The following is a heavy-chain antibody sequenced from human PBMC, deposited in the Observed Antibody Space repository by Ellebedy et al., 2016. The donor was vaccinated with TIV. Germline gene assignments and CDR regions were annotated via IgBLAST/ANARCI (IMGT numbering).Heavy chain of an antibody. J-gene: IGHJ6*02. CDR3: ARAEPYGSGTKDYGMDV. CDR2: INPSGGST. D-gene: IGHD3-10*01. CDR1: GYTFTCYY. Sequence: AASVKVSCKASGYTFTCYYMHWVRQAPGQGLEWMGIINPSGGSTSYAQKLQGRVTMTRDTSTSKVYMELSSLGSEDTAVYYCARAEPYGSGTKDYGMDVWGQGTTVTVSS. V-gene: IGHV1-46*04.